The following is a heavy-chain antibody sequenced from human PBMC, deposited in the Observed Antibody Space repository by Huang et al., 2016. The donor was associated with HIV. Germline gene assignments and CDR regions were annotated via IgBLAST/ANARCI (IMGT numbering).Heavy chain of an antibody. CDR1: GYTFTNYD. Sequence: QVHLVQSGAEVKKPGASVKVSCKASGYTFTNYDINWVRQAPGRGLEWMGCMNPNTGNTGCAQSFQGRVTMTRKTSITTAYMELTSLTSEDTAVYYCARSAYGDLDYWGLGTLVIVSS. J-gene: IGHJ4*02. CDR2: MNPNTGNT. CDR3: ARSAYGDLDY. D-gene: IGHD4-17*01. V-gene: IGHV1-8*02.